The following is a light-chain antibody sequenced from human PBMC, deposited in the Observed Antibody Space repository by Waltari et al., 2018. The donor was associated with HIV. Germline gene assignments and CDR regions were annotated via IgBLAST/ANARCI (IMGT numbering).Light chain of an antibody. Sequence: QSVLTQPPAVSAAPGQRVNFSCSGRSSNIQNNYVSWYQHIPGTAPKLLIFENNERPSGIPDRFSGSKSGTSATLAVTGLQIGDEADYYCATWDTDLIGVVFGGGTKLTVL. J-gene: IGLJ2*01. V-gene: IGLV1-51*02. CDR1: SSNIQNNY. CDR2: ENN. CDR3: ATWDTDLIGVV.